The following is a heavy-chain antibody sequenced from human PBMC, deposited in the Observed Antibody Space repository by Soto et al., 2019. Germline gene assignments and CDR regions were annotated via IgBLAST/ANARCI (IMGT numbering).Heavy chain of an antibody. CDR3: ARRSSFGFDS. Sequence: SETLSLTCTVSGGSVSSGSYYWNWIRQPPGKRLEWIGYISYSGITHYSPSLKSRVAIAVDTSKNHFSLKLSSVTAADTAVYYCARRSSFGFDSWGQGTLVTVSS. J-gene: IGHJ4*02. CDR1: GGSVSSGSYY. D-gene: IGHD3-3*01. CDR2: ISYSGIT. V-gene: IGHV4-61*03.